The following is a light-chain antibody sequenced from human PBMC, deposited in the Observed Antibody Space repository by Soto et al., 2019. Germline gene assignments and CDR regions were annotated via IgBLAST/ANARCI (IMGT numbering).Light chain of an antibody. Sequence: QSVLTQPPSASGAPGQRVTISCSGSSSNIGSNTVSWYHQLPGTAPKLLIYDNDQRPSGVPARFSGSKSGTSASLAISGLQSEDEADYYCAAWDDSLNGHVVFGGGTQLTVL. CDR2: DND. CDR3: AAWDDSLNGHVV. CDR1: SSNIGSNT. J-gene: IGLJ2*01. V-gene: IGLV1-44*01.